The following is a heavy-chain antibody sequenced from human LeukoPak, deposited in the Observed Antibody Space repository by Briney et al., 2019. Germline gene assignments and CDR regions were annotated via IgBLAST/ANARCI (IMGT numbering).Heavy chain of an antibody. Sequence: GGSLRLSCAASGFTFSSYSMNWVRQAPGKGLEWVSYISSSSSTIYYADSVKGRFTTSRDNAKNSLYLQMNSLRAEDTAVYYCARGIVAKTNAFDIWGQGTMVTVSS. CDR1: GFTFSSYS. CDR3: ARGIVAKTNAFDI. J-gene: IGHJ3*02. D-gene: IGHD2-15*01. V-gene: IGHV3-48*01. CDR2: ISSSSSTI.